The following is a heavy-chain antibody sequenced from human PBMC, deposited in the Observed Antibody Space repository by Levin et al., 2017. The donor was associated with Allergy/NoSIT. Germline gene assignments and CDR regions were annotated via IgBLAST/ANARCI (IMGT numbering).Heavy chain of an antibody. CDR3: ARNWRYAFDI. CDR1: GFTFSSYW. Sequence: QAGGSLRLSCAASGFTFSSYWMSWVRQAPGEGLEWVANTKNDGTEKFYVDSVKGRFTISRDTATNSVYLHMSSLRGQDTAVYYCARNWRYAFDIWGQGTMVTVSS. D-gene: IGHD2-8*02. CDR2: TKNDGTEK. J-gene: IGHJ3*02. V-gene: IGHV3-7*04.